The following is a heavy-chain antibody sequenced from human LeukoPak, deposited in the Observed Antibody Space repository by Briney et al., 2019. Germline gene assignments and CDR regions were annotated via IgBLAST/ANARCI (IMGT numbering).Heavy chain of an antibody. Sequence: SVKVSCTASGGTFSSYAISWVRQAPGQGLEWMGGIIPIFGTANYAQKFQGRVTITADESTSTAYMELSSLRSEDTAVYYCARGHREMATPFDYWGQGTLVTVSS. D-gene: IGHD5-24*01. CDR3: ARGHREMATPFDY. CDR2: IIPIFGTA. J-gene: IGHJ4*02. CDR1: GGTFSSYA. V-gene: IGHV1-69*13.